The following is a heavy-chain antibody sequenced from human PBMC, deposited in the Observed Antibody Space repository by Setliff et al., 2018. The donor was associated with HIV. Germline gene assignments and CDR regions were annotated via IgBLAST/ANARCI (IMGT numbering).Heavy chain of an antibody. CDR3: ARGRGYDYVWGSYRLNWFDP. D-gene: IGHD3-16*02. CDR1: GYTFTSYD. J-gene: IGHJ5*02. CDR2: MNPNSGNT. Sequence: AASVKVSCKASGYTFTSYDINWVRQATGQGLEWMGWMNPNSGNTGYAQKFQGRVTMTRNTSISTAYMELSSLRSEETAVYYCARGRGYDYVWGSYRLNWFDPWGQGTLVTVSS. V-gene: IGHV1-8*02.